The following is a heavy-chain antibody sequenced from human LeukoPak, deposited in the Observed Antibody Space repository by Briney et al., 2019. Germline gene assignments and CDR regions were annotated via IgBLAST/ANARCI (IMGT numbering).Heavy chain of an antibody. CDR2: IWYDGSNK. D-gene: IGHD2-2*01. Sequence: GGSLRLSCAASGFTFSSYGMHWVRQAPGKGLEWVAVIWYDGSNKYYADSVKSRFTISRDNSKNTLYLQMNSLRAEDTAVYYCARDPDCSSTSCYAFDYWGQGTLVTVSS. CDR3: ARDPDCSSTSCYAFDY. CDR1: GFTFSSYG. V-gene: IGHV3-33*01. J-gene: IGHJ4*02.